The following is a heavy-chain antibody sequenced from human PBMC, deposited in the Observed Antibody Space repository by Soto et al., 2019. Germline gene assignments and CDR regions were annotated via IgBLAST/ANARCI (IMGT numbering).Heavy chain of an antibody. Sequence: PGGSLRLSCAASGFTFSDAWMSWVRQAPGKGLYWVGRIKSKSDGGTTEYAAPVRGRFTISRDDSKNTLYLQMNSLKTEDTAVYYCTTDLWRIAVVVGSTGYFNPWGQGTPVTVSS. CDR1: GFTFSDAW. J-gene: IGHJ5*02. V-gene: IGHV3-15*01. CDR2: IKSKSDGGTT. D-gene: IGHD2-15*01. CDR3: TTDLWRIAVVVGSTGYFNP.